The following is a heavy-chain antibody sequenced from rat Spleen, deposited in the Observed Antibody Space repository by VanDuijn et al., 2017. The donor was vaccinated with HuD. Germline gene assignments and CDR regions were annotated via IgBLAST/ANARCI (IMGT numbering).Heavy chain of an antibody. CDR1: GFTFSDFY. Sequence: EVQLVESDGGLVQPGRSLKLSCAASGFTFSDFYMAWVRQAPTKGLEWVATISYDGSSTYYGDSVKGRFTISRDDAKSTLYLQMNSLRSEDTATYYCSKANVYYFDYWGQGVMVSVSS. V-gene: IGHV5-22*01. CDR3: SKANVYYFDY. D-gene: IGHD4-6*01. CDR2: ISYDGSST. J-gene: IGHJ2*01.